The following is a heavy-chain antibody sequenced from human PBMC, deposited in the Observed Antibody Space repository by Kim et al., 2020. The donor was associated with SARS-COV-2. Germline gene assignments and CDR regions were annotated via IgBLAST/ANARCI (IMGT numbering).Heavy chain of an antibody. Sequence: KLQGRVTITADKSTSTAYLELSSLRSEDTAVYYCARGGVEAVAGTGWFDPWGQGTLVTVSS. V-gene: IGHV1-69*04. CDR3: ARGGVEAVAGTGWFDP. J-gene: IGHJ5*02. D-gene: IGHD6-19*01.